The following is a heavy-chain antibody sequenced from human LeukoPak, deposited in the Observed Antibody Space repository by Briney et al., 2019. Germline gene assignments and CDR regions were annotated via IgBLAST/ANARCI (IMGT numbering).Heavy chain of an antibody. J-gene: IGHJ5*02. CDR2: ISGSGGNT. CDR1: GFTFSANY. V-gene: IGHV3-23*01. CDR3: AKGFVVVVSATQSSWFDP. D-gene: IGHD2-15*01. Sequence: GGSLRLSCAASGFTFSANYMTWVRQVPGKGLEWVSAISGSGGNTYYADSVKGRFTISRDNSKNTLYLQMNSLRAEDTAVYYCAKGFVVVVSATQSSWFDPWGQGTLVTVSS.